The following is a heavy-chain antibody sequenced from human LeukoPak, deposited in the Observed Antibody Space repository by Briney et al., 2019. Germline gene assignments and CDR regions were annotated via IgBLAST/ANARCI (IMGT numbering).Heavy chain of an antibody. Sequence: ASVKVSCKASGYTFTSYDFNWVRQATGQGLEWMGWMNPNNGKTGYAQKFQGRVTMTRDISISTAYMELSSLRSEDTAVYYCARIAAGYSDYWGQGTLVTVSS. J-gene: IGHJ4*02. D-gene: IGHD6-13*01. CDR1: GYTFTSYD. CDR2: MNPNNGKT. V-gene: IGHV1-8*01. CDR3: ARIAAGYSDY.